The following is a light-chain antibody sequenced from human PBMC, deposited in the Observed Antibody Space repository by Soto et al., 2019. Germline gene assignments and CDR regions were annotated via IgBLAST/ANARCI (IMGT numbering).Light chain of an antibody. Sequence: QSVLTQPPSASGTPGQRVTISCSGSSSNIGSHTVNWYQQLPGTAPKLLMYNDNQRPSGVPDRFSGSKSGSSASLAISGLQSEDEADYYCAAWDDSLNSVVFGGGTKLTVL. V-gene: IGLV1-44*01. CDR2: NDN. CDR1: SSNIGSHT. J-gene: IGLJ2*01. CDR3: AAWDDSLNSVV.